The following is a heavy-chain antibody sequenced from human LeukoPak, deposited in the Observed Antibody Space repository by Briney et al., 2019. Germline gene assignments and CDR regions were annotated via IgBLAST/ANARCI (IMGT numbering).Heavy chain of an antibody. CDR3: AREGINYDILTGYSRMGFGFDP. Sequence: ASVKVSCKASGYTFTSYAMNWVRQAPGQGLEWMGWINTNTGNPTYAQGFTGRFVFSLDTSVSTAHLQISSLKAEDTAVYYCAREGINYDILTGYSRMGFGFDPWGQGTLVTVSS. D-gene: IGHD3-9*01. V-gene: IGHV7-4-1*02. CDR1: GYTFTSYA. J-gene: IGHJ5*02. CDR2: INTNTGNP.